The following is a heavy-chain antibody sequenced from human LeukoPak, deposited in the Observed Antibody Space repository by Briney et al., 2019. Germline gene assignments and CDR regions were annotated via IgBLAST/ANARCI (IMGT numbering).Heavy chain of an antibody. Sequence: GGSLRLSCAASGFTFSSYAMSWVRQAPGKGLEWVSGVSGSGGYTYYADSVKGRFTISRDNSKNTLYLQMNSLRAEDTAVYYCAKYRITMIVVGGAFDIWGQGTMVTVSS. J-gene: IGHJ3*02. CDR2: VSGSGGYT. V-gene: IGHV3-23*01. CDR1: GFTFSSYA. CDR3: AKYRITMIVVGGAFDI. D-gene: IGHD3-22*01.